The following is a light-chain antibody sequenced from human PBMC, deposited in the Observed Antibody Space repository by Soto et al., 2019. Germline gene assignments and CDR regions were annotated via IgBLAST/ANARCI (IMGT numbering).Light chain of an antibody. CDR1: QSVTSTY. Sequence: EIVLTQSPGTLSLSPGERATLSYRASQSVTSTYLAWYQQKPGQAPRLLIYGASNRATGIPDRFTGSGSGTDVTLTISRLEPEDFAVYYCQQYGSSPLTFGGGTKVEIK. CDR2: GAS. J-gene: IGKJ4*01. V-gene: IGKV3-20*01. CDR3: QQYGSSPLT.